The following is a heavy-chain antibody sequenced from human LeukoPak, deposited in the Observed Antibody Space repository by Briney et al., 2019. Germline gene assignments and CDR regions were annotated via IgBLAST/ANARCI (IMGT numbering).Heavy chain of an antibody. CDR1: GFTFDDFP. V-gene: IGHV3-43*01. CDR3: AKDIIGNAPL. D-gene: IGHD2/OR15-2a*01. J-gene: IGHJ4*02. CDR2: VSVDGDTK. Sequence: GGSLRLSCAASGFTFDDFPMHWVRQPPGKGLEWVSLVSVDGDTKYYADSVRGRFTISRDNSKNSLYLQMNSLRIEDTAFYYCAKDIIGNAPLWGQGTLVTVSS.